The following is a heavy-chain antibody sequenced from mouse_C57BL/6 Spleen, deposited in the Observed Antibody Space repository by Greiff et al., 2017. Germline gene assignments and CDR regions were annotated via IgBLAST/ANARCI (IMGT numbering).Heavy chain of an antibody. J-gene: IGHJ2*01. Sequence: EVKLMESGGGLVQPGGSLKLSCAASGFTFSDYYMYWVRQTPEKRLEWVAYISNGGGSTYYPDTVKGRFTISRDNAKNTLYLQMSRLKSEDTAMYYCARRVVRTTVVGDYFDYWGQGTTLTVSS. CDR3: ARRVVRTTVVGDYFDY. CDR2: ISNGGGST. V-gene: IGHV5-12*01. CDR1: GFTFSDYY. D-gene: IGHD1-1*01.